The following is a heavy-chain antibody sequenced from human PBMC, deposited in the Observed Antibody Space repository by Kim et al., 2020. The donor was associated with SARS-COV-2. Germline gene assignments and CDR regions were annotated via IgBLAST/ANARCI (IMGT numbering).Heavy chain of an antibody. Sequence: GGSLRLSCAASGFTFGDYAMHWVRQAPGKGLEWVSGISWNSGSIGYADSVKGRCTISRDNAKNSLYLQLNSLRGEDTALYYCAKDIVVGYYDSSGYYHYYGMDVRGQGTTVTVSS. D-gene: IGHD3-22*01. CDR3: AKDIVVGYYDSSGYYHYYGMDV. J-gene: IGHJ6*02. CDR2: ISWNSGSI. V-gene: IGHV3-9*01. CDR1: GFTFGDYA.